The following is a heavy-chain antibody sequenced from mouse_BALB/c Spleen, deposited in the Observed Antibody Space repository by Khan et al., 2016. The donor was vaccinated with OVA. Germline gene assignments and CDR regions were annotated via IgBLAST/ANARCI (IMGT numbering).Heavy chain of an antibody. D-gene: IGHD2-1*01. J-gene: IGHJ3*01. V-gene: IGHV1S132*01. Sequence: QVQLQQSGAELVKPGASVKLSCKTSGYTFTSYWIQWVKQRPGQGLGWIGQIFPGTGTTYYNENFKGKATLTVDTSSNTAYMQFCSLTAGDTAVYVCASGYFGNYAFAYWGQGTLVTGS. CDR3: ASGYFGNYAFAY. CDR1: GYTFTSYW. CDR2: IFPGTGTT.